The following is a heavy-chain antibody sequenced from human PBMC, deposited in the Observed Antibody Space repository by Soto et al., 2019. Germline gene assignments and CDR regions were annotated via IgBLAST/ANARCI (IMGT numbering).Heavy chain of an antibody. CDR2: ISSSSASK. V-gene: IGHV3-48*02. J-gene: IGHJ4*02. CDR3: ARDRLENYDSGSQFDY. CDR1: GFTFSSYS. D-gene: IGHD3-10*01. Sequence: EVQLVESGGGLVQPGGSLRLSCAASGFTFSSYSMNWVRQAPGEGLEWVSNISSSSASKHYADSVRGRFAISRDNTKNSLYLQMNSVRDEDTVVDYRARDRLENYDSGSQFDYCGQGILVTVS.